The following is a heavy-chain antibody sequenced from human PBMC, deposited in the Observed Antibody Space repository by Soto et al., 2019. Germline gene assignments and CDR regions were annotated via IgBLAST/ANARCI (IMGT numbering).Heavy chain of an antibody. CDR2: IIPILGIA. J-gene: IGHJ3*02. V-gene: IGHV1-69*04. CDR3: ARDPDPEDAFDI. Sequence: PGQGLEWMGRIIPILGIANYAQKFQGRVTITADKSTSTAYMELSSLRSEDTAVYYCARDPDPEDAFDIWGQGTMVTVSS.